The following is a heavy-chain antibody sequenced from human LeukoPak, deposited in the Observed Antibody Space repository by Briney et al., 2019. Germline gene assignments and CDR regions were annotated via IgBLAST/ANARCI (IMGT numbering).Heavy chain of an antibody. D-gene: IGHD3-3*01. CDR2: IKQDGSEK. CDR3: ARDGAIFGVVISDAFDI. CDR1: GFTFSSYW. Sequence: GGSLRLSCAASGFTFSSYWMSWVRQAPGKGLEWVANIKQDGSEKYYVDSVKGRFTISRDNAKNSLYLQMNSLRAEDTAVYYCARDGAIFGVVISDAFDIWGQGTMVTVSS. J-gene: IGHJ3*02. V-gene: IGHV3-7*01.